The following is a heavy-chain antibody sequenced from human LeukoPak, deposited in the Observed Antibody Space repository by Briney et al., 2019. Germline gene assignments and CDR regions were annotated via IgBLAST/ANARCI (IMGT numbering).Heavy chain of an antibody. V-gene: IGHV3-30*02. CDR1: GFTFGDYA. D-gene: IGHD2-2*02. Sequence: PGGSLRLSCTASGFTFGDYAMSWVRQAPGKGLEWVAFIRYDGSNKYYADSVKGRFTISRDNSKNTLYLQMNSLRAEDTAVYYCAKGAPLGYCSSTSCYTDDYWGQGTLVTVSS. CDR3: AKGAPLGYCSSTSCYTDDY. J-gene: IGHJ4*02. CDR2: IRYDGSNK.